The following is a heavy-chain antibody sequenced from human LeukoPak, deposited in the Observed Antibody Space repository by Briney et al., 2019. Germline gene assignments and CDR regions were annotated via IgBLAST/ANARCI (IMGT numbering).Heavy chain of an antibody. V-gene: IGHV1-2*02. CDR3: ASSPSYIRY. J-gene: IGHJ4*02. Sequence: ASVKVSCKASGYTFTDYYIHWVRQAPGQGLEWMGWINPNSGDTNYAQNFQGRVTMTRDTSVSTAYMELSRLTSDDTAVYDCASSPSYIRYWGQGTLVTVSS. D-gene: IGHD1-14*01. CDR1: GYTFTDYY. CDR2: INPNSGDT.